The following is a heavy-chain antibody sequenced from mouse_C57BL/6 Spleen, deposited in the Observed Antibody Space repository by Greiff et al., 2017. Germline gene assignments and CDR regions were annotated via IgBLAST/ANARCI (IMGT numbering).Heavy chain of an antibody. J-gene: IGHJ1*03. CDR1: GYTFTSYW. V-gene: IGHV1-64*01. CDR2: IHPNSGST. Sequence: VQLQQPGAELVKPGASVKLSCKASGYTFTSYWMHWVKQRPGQGLEWIGMIHPNSGSTKYNEKFKSKATLTVDKSSSTAYMQRSSLTSEDSAVYYCAKVNGGSYDWYFDVWGTVTTVTVSS. D-gene: IGHD1-1*02. CDR3: AKVNGGSYDWYFDV.